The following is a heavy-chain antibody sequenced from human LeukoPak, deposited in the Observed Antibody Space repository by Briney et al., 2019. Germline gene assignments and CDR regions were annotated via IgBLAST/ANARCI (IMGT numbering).Heavy chain of an antibody. J-gene: IGHJ3*02. Sequence: GGSLRLSCAASGFTVSSNYMSWVRQAPGKGLEWVSVIYSGGSTYYADSVKGRFTISRDNSKNTLYLQMNSLRAEDTAVYYCARVTTMIVVVRGGVDAFDIWGQGTMVTVSS. CDR1: GFTVSSNY. CDR2: IYSGGST. D-gene: IGHD3-22*01. CDR3: ARVTTMIVVVRGGVDAFDI. V-gene: IGHV3-53*01.